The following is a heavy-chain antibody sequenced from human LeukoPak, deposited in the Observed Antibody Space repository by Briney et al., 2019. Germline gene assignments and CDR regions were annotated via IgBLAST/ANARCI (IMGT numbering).Heavy chain of an antibody. CDR1: GLTSSNYA. J-gene: IGHJ4*02. CDR2: ISSGGGST. D-gene: IGHD4-23*01. V-gene: IGHV3-23*01. Sequence: GGSLRLSCAASGLTSSNYAMSWVRQAPGKGLEWVSAISSGGGSTYYADFAKGRFTISRDNSKNTLYLEMNSVRVEDTAIYFCAKTSGGNYWGQGTLVSVSS. CDR3: AKTSGGNY.